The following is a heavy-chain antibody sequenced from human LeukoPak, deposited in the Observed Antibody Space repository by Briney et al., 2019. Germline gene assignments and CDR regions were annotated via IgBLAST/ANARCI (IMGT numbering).Heavy chain of an antibody. V-gene: IGHV4-34*01. CDR1: GFTFSSAW. Sequence: GSLRLSCAVSGFTFSSAWMSWVRQAPGKGLEWIGEINHSGSTNYNPSLKSRVTMSVDTSKNQFSLKLSSVTAADTAVYYCASFIAAGTMDVWGKGTTVTISS. J-gene: IGHJ6*04. D-gene: IGHD6-13*01. CDR3: ASFIAAGTMDV. CDR2: INHSGST.